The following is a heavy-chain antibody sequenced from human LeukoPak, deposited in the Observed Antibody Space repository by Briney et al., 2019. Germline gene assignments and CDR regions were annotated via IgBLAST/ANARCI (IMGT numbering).Heavy chain of an antibody. CDR3: ARGAVAGAFDY. CDR2: INHSGST. Sequence: SETLSLTCAVYGGSFSGYYWSWIRQPPGKGLEWIGEINHSGSTNYNPSLKSRVTISVDTSKNQLSLKLSSVTAADTAVYYCARGAVAGAFDYWGQGTLVTVSS. CDR1: GGSFSGYY. V-gene: IGHV4-34*01. D-gene: IGHD6-19*01. J-gene: IGHJ4*02.